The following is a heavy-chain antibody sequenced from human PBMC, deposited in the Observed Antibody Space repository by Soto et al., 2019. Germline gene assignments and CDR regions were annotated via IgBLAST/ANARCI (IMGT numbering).Heavy chain of an antibody. D-gene: IGHD1-26*01. CDR1: GFSLTTSGVG. V-gene: IGHV2-5*02. CDR3: AYRALYSGSYWDGGYFDY. J-gene: IGHJ4*02. Sequence: QITLRESGPTRVKPTPTLALTCTFSGFSLTTSGVGVGWIRQPPGKALEWLARIYWDDDKRYSPSLKTRLTITKDTAINQVVLTMTDMDPIDTATYYCAYRALYSGSYWDGGYFDYWGQGALVTVSS. CDR2: IYWDDDK.